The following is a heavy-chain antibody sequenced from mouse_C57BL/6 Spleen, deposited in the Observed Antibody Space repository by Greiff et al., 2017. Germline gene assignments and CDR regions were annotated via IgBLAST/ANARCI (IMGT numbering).Heavy chain of an antibody. CDR3: ARDHGGLQFAY. CDR1: GFTFSSYA. CDR2: ISDGGSYT. D-gene: IGHD3-1*01. V-gene: IGHV5-4*01. J-gene: IGHJ3*01. Sequence: EVQVVESGGGLVKPGGSLKLSCAASGFTFSSYAMSWVRQTPEKRLEWVATISDGGSYTYYPDNVKGRFTISRDNAKNNLYLQMSHLKSEDTAMYYCARDHGGLQFAYWGQGTLVTVSA.